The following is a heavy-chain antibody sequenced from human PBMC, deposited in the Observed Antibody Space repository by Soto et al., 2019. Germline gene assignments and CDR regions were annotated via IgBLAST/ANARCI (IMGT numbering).Heavy chain of an antibody. CDR2: IIPIFGTA. CDR1: GGTFSSYA. J-gene: IGHJ6*02. Sequence: SVKVSCKASGGTFSSYAISWVRQAPGQGLEWMGGIIPIFGTANYAQKFQGRVTITADKSTSTAYMELSSLRSEDTAVYYCARGEDIVVVPAATPYYYGMDVWGQGTTVTVSS. V-gene: IGHV1-69*06. CDR3: ARGEDIVVVPAATPYYYGMDV. D-gene: IGHD2-2*02.